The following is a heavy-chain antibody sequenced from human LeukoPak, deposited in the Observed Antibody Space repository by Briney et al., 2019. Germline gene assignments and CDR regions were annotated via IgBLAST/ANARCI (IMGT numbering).Heavy chain of an antibody. J-gene: IGHJ4*02. D-gene: IGHD3-22*01. V-gene: IGHV3-23*01. CDR2: ISGSGGST. CDR1: GFILSSYD. Sequence: PGGSLRLSCAASGFILSSYDMSWVRQAPGKGLEWVSGISGSGGSTFYADSVKGRFTISRDNSKNTLYLQMNSLRAEDTAVYYCAKYYYDSSGYYYDPIYFDYWGQGTLVTVSS. CDR3: AKYYYDSSGYYYDPIYFDY.